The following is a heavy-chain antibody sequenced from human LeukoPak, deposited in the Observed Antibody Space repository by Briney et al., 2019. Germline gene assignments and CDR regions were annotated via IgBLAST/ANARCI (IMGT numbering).Heavy chain of an antibody. V-gene: IGHV1-2*02. CDR2: FNPASGGT. Sequence: WASVKVSCKASGYIFTDYYMHRVRQAPGQGLEWMGWFNPASGGTKYAQKFQGRVTMTRDTSINTAYMELSNLGLDDTAVYYCARVRGYDINDDYWGQGTLVTVSS. D-gene: IGHD3-9*01. CDR1: GYIFTDYY. CDR3: ARVRGYDINDDY. J-gene: IGHJ4*02.